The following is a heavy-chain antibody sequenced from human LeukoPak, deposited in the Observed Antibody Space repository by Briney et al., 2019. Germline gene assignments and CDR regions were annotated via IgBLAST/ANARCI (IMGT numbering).Heavy chain of an antibody. CDR1: GFIFSNYE. CDR3: ARGPRDPSGYCSRGTCSPTYEV. D-gene: IGHD2-15*01. CDR2: IRSSGSTI. V-gene: IGHV3-48*03. J-gene: IGHJ4*01. Sequence: GGSLRLSCVASGFIFSNYEMNWVRQAPGKGLEWVSYIRSSGSTIYYADSVQGRFTISRDNAKNSLYLQMNSLRAEVTGVYYCARGPRDPSGYCSRGTCSPTYEVWGHGTLVTVSS.